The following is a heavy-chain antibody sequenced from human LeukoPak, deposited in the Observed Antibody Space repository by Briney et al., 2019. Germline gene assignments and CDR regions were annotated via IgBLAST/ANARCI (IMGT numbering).Heavy chain of an antibody. D-gene: IGHD6-19*01. CDR2: ISSSSSSYI. V-gene: IGHV3-21*01. J-gene: IGHJ2*01. CDR1: GFTFSSYS. Sequence: GGSLRLSCAASGFTFSSYSMNWVRQAPGKGLEWVSSISSSSSSYIYYADSVKGRFTISRDNAKNSLYLQMNSLRAEDTAVYYCATQETGSSGWYGGDWYFDLWGRGTLVTVSS. CDR3: ATQETGSSGWYGGDWYFDL.